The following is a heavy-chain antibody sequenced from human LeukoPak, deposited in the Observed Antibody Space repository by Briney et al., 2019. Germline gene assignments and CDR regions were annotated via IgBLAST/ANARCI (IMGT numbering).Heavy chain of an antibody. CDR1: GGSISSDSYY. V-gene: IGHV4-61*02. CDR3: ARALRDFGNWFDS. Sequence: SQTLSLTCSVSGGSISSDSYYWSWIRQPAGKGLEGIGRIYDSGSTNYNPSPERRVTISVDTSKNQFTLKLSSVAAADTAVYYCARALRDFGNWFDSWGQGTLVTVSS. CDR2: IYDSGST. J-gene: IGHJ5*01. D-gene: IGHD3-3*01.